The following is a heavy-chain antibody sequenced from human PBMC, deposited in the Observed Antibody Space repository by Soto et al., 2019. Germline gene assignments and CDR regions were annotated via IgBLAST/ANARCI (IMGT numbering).Heavy chain of an antibody. Sequence: PGGSLRLSCAASGFTFSSYEMNWVRQAPGKGLEWVSYITSSGSTRYYADSVKGRFTISRDNAKNSLFLQMNSLRVEDTAVYYCARSPFLECDWAQGTLVTVSS. V-gene: IGHV3-48*03. J-gene: IGHJ4*02. D-gene: IGHD3-3*02. CDR3: ARSPFLECD. CDR1: GFTFSSYE. CDR2: ITSSGSTR.